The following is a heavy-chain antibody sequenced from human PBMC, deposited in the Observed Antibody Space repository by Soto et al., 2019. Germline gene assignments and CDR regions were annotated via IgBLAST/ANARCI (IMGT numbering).Heavy chain of an antibody. CDR1: GFTFSSYA. J-gene: IGHJ4*02. Sequence: PGXSRRLSCAASGFTFSSYAMSWVRQAPGKGLAWVSGXGVSGXSTYYAESVKGXFTISRDXXKNTLYLKMTSLRDEDKDVYYCASNTRYDHPDYWGKGTLVTVYS. CDR3: ASNTRYDHPDY. V-gene: IGHV3-23*01. CDR2: XGVSGXST. D-gene: IGHD3-16*01.